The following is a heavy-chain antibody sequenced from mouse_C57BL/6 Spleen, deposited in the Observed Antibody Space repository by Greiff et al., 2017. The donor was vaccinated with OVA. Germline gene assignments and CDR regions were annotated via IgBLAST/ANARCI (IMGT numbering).Heavy chain of an antibody. CDR1: GFTFSSYA. Sequence: EVKLVESGGGLVKPGGSLKLSCAASGFTFSSYAMSWVRQTPEKRLEWVATISDGGSYTYYPDNVKGRFTISRDNAKNTLYLQMSHLKSEDTAMYYCAKETTVFDYWGKGTTLTVSS. CDR3: AKETTVFDY. D-gene: IGHD1-1*01. J-gene: IGHJ2*01. V-gene: IGHV5-4*01. CDR2: ISDGGSYT.